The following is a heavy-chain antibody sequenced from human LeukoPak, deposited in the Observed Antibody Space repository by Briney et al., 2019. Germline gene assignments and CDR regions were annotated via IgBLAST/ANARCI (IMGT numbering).Heavy chain of an antibody. Sequence: GGSLRLSCAASGFTFSYFAMTWVRQAPGKGLEWVSTISYSGGSTYYADSVKGRFTISRDNSKNTQYLQMNNLRAEDTAVYYCAKDWALRAAGSFDYWGQGTLVTVSS. D-gene: IGHD6-13*01. J-gene: IGHJ4*02. CDR1: GFTFSYFA. CDR2: ISYSGGST. V-gene: IGHV3-23*01. CDR3: AKDWALRAAGSFDY.